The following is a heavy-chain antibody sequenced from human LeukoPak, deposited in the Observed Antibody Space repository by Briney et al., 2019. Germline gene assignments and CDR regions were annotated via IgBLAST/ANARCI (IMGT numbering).Heavy chain of an antibody. J-gene: IGHJ6*02. CDR3: ASGYCSDGNCFRYYYYYGVDV. D-gene: IGHD2-15*01. CDR1: GGSISSSNYY. V-gene: IGHV4-39*07. Sequence: PSETLSLTCTVSGGSISSSNYYWGWIRQSPGKGLEWIGSICYSGITYYNPSLKSRVTISKDTSKNQYSLNLSSVTAADTAFYYCASGYCSDGNCFRYYYYYGVDVWGQGTTVTVSS. CDR2: ICYSGIT.